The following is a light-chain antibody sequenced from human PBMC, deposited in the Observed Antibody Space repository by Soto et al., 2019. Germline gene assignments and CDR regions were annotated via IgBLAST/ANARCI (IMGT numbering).Light chain of an antibody. Sequence: DIQRTQSPSSLSGSVGDRVTITCRASQAISSWLAWYQQKPGKAPKLLIYKASTLKSGVPSRFSGSGSGTEFTLTISSLQPDDFATYYCQHYNSYSEAFGQGTNVDIK. CDR2: KAS. V-gene: IGKV1-5*03. CDR1: QAISSW. CDR3: QHYNSYSEA. J-gene: IGKJ1*01.